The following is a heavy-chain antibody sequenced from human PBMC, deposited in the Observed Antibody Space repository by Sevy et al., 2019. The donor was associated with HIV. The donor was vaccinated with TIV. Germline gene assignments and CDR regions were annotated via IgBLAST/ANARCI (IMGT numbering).Heavy chain of an antibody. J-gene: IGHJ4*02. Sequence: GGSLRLSCAASGFTFSSYAMSWVRQAPGKGLEWVAVISYDGSNKYYADSVKGRFTISRDNSKNTLYLQMNSLRAEDTAVYYCARDGGDYHFDYWGQGTLVTVSS. CDR2: ISYDGSNK. V-gene: IGHV3-30-3*01. CDR3: ARDGGDYHFDY. D-gene: IGHD4-17*01. CDR1: GFTFSSYA.